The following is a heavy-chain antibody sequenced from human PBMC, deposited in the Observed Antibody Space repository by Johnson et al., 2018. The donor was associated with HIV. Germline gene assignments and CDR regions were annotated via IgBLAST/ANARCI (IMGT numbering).Heavy chain of an antibody. CDR2: ISYDGSNK. V-gene: IGHV3-30*04. Sequence: QVQLVESGGGVVQPGRSLRLSCAASGFTFSSYAMHWVRQAPGKGLEWVAVISYDGSNKYYADSVKGPFTISRDNSKNTLYLQINSLRAEDTAVYYCARGGVAVAGTNAFDIWGQGTMVTVSS. D-gene: IGHD6-19*01. J-gene: IGHJ3*02. CDR3: ARGGVAVAGTNAFDI. CDR1: GFTFSSYA.